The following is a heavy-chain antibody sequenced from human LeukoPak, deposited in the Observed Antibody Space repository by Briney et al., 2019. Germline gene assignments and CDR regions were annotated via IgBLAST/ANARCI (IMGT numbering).Heavy chain of an antibody. D-gene: IGHD3-22*01. Sequence: AGGSLRLSCAASGFTFSSYGMHWVRQAPGKGLEWVAVISYDGSNKYYADSVKGRFTISRDNSKNTLYLQMNSLRAEDTAVYYCARGLGDDSSGYYGGPVDYWGQGTLVTVSS. CDR3: ARGLGDDSSGYYGGPVDY. V-gene: IGHV3-30*03. CDR1: GFTFSSYG. J-gene: IGHJ4*02. CDR2: ISYDGSNK.